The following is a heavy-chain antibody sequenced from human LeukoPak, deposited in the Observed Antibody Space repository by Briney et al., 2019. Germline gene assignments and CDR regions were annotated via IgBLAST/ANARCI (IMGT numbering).Heavy chain of an antibody. CDR1: GFTFSSFA. V-gene: IGHV3-23*01. Sequence: GGSLRLSCAVSGFTFSSFAMSWVRQAPGKGLEWVSQICGNGTTTYYADSVRGRFTISRDNSKNMLYLQMDSLRAEDTALYYCAKDERGHCGGDCYVNWGQGHLVTVSS. CDR3: AKDERGHCGGDCYVN. CDR2: ICGNGTTT. J-gene: IGHJ4*02. D-gene: IGHD2-21*02.